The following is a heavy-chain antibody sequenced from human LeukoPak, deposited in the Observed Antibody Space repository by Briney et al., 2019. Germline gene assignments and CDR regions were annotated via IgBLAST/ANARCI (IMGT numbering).Heavy chain of an antibody. V-gene: IGHV4-39*01. CDR3: AKAGVRYFDSSGLSAFDF. CDR2: IYYSGST. D-gene: IGHD3-22*01. J-gene: IGHJ3*01. CDR1: GGSISSTSYY. Sequence: PSETLSLTCAVSGGSISSTSYYWAWIRQPPGKGLEWIGTIYYSGSTYHNPSLKSRVTLSVDTSRNQFSLRLSSVDAADTAVYYCAKAGVRYFDSSGLSAFDFWGQGTMVTVSS.